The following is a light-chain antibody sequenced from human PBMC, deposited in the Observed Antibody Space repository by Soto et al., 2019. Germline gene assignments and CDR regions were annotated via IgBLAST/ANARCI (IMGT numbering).Light chain of an antibody. CDR1: QTIMTY. V-gene: IGKV1-39*01. J-gene: IGKJ1*01. CDR3: QHYNSYSEA. CDR2: AAS. Sequence: DIQMTQSPSSLSASVEDEVTITCRASQTIMTYLNWYQLKPGKPPRLLIYAASSLQSGVPSRFSGSGSGTDFTLTISSLQPEDFATYYCQHYNSYSEAFGQGTKVDI.